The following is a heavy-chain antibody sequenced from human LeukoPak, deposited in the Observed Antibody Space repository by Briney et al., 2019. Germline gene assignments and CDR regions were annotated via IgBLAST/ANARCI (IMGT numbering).Heavy chain of an antibody. CDR1: GYTFTSYC. V-gene: IGHV1-46*01. J-gene: IGHJ3*02. Sequence: GASVKVCCKASGYTFTSYCMHWVRQAPGQGLEWMGIINPSGGSTSYAQKFQGRVTMTRDTSTSTVYMELSSLRSEDTAVYYCASTSSGYLFSAFDIWGQGTMVTASS. CDR3: ASTSSGYLFSAFDI. D-gene: IGHD3-22*01. CDR2: INPSGGST.